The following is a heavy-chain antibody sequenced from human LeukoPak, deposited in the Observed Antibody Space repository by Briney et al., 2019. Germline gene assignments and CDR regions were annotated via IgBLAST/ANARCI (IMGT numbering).Heavy chain of an antibody. D-gene: IGHD3-9*01. J-gene: IGHJ5*02. CDR3: ARHERYFDWLTNWFDP. V-gene: IGHV4-4*09. Sequence: SETLSLTCTVSGGSISSYYWSWIRQPPGKGLEWIGYIYTSGSTNYNPSLKSRVTISVDTSKNQFSLKLSSVTAADTAVYYCARHERYFDWLTNWFDPWGQGTLVTVSS. CDR2: IYTSGST. CDR1: GGSISSYY.